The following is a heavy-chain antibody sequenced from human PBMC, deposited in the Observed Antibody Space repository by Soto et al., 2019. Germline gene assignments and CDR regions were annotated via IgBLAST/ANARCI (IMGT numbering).Heavy chain of an antibody. J-gene: IGHJ3*02. CDR2: ISGSGGST. Sequence: EVHVLESGGGLVQPGGSLRLSCAASGFSFSNYAMMWVRQAPGKGLEWVSTISGSGGSTYYEDSVKGRFTISRDNSKNTLYLQMNSLRDDDTAEYYCSKDGRGSNPRALDIWGQGTMVTVSS. D-gene: IGHD2-15*01. CDR3: SKDGRGSNPRALDI. V-gene: IGHV3-23*01. CDR1: GFSFSNYA.